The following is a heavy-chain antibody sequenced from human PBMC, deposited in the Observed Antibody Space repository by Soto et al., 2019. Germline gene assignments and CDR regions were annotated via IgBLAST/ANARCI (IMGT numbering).Heavy chain of an antibody. CDR2: IRSKAYGGTT. CDR1: GFTFGDYA. Sequence: PGGSLRLSCTASGFTFGDYAMSWFRQAPGKGLEWVGFIRSKAYGGTTEYAASVKGRFTISRDDSKSIAYLQMNSLKTEDTAVYYCTRGEDTAMVTSPYYYGMDVWGQGTTVTVSS. J-gene: IGHJ6*02. D-gene: IGHD5-18*01. CDR3: TRGEDTAMVTSPYYYGMDV. V-gene: IGHV3-49*03.